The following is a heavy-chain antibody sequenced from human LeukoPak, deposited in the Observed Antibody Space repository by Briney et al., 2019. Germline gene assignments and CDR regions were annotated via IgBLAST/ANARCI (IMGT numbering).Heavy chain of an antibody. V-gene: IGHV4-59*08. J-gene: IGHJ4*02. CDR3: ARHRGSSWYGIDY. D-gene: IGHD6-13*01. CDR2: IYYSGST. CDR1: GGSISSYY. Sequence: SETLSLTCTVSGGSISSYYWSWIRQPPGKGLEWIGYIYYSGSTNYNPSLKSRVIISVDTSKNQFSLKLSSVTAADTAVYYCARHRGSSWYGIDYWGQGTLVTVSS.